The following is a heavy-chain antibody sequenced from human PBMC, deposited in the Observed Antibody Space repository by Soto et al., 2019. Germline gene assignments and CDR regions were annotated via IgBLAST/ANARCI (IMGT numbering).Heavy chain of an antibody. J-gene: IGHJ4*02. V-gene: IGHV4-34*01. CDR2: INHSGST. CDR3: ARVSVAMANDY. CDR1: GGSFSGYY. D-gene: IGHD5-12*01. Sequence: SETLSLTCAVYGGSFSGYYWSWIRQPPGKGLEWIGEINHSGSTNYNPSLKSRVTISVDTSKNQFSLKLSSVTAADTAVYYCARVSVAMANDYWGQGTLVTVSS.